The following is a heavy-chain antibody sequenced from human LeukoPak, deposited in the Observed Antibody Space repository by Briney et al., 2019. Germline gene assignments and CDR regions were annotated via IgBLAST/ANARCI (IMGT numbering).Heavy chain of an antibody. CDR2: LSGSGDRT. Sequence: GGSLRLSCAASGFTFNTYDMSWVRQSPVKGLEWVSGLSGSGDRTYYTDSVKGRFTISRDNSKNTLYLQMNSLRAEDTAVYYCARAPYYYYYMDVWGKGTTVTVSS. CDR3: ARAPYYYYYMDV. V-gene: IGHV3-23*01. J-gene: IGHJ6*03. CDR1: GFTFNTYD.